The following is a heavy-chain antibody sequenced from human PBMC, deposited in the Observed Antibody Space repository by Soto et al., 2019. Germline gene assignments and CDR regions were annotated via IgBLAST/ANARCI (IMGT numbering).Heavy chain of an antibody. D-gene: IGHD3-10*01. V-gene: IGHV1-58*01. CDR1: GFTFTSSA. CDR2: IVVGSGNT. J-gene: IGHJ6*02. CDR3: AADPYYGSGSYQPTYYYYGMDV. Sequence: GASVKVSCKASGFTFTSSAVQWVRQARGQRLEWIGWIVVGSGNTNYAQKFQERVTITRDMSTSTAYMELSSLRSEDTAVYYCAADPYYGSGSYQPTYYYYGMDVWGQGTTVTVSS.